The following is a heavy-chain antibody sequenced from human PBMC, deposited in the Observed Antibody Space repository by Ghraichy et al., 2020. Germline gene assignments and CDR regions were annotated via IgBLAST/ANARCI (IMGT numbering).Heavy chain of an antibody. J-gene: IGHJ3*02. D-gene: IGHD1-26*01. V-gene: IGHV4-39*01. CDR3: ARWWELLVAFDI. CDR1: GGSISSSSYY. Sequence: SETLSLTCTVSGGSISSSSYYWGWIRQPPGKGLEWIGSIYYSGSTYYNPSLKSRVTISVDTSKNQFSLKLSSVTAADTAVYYCARWWELLVAFDIWGQGTMVTVSS. CDR2: IYYSGST.